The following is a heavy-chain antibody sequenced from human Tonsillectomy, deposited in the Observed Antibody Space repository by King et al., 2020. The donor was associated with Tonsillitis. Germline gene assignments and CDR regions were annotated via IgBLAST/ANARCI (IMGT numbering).Heavy chain of an antibody. CDR2: IKSKTDDGTT. CDR3: TTEVWFGELLRYY. Sequence: VQLVESGGGLVKPGGSLRLSCAASGFTFSNAWMSWVRQAPGKGLEWVGRIKSKTDDGTTDYAAPVKGRFTISRDDSKNTLYLQMKSLKTEDTAVYYCTTEVWFGELLRYYWGQGTLVTVSS. V-gene: IGHV3-15*01. J-gene: IGHJ4*02. D-gene: IGHD3-10*01. CDR1: GFTFSNAW.